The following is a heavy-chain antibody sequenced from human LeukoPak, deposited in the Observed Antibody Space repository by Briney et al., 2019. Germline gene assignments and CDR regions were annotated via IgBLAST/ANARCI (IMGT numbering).Heavy chain of an antibody. Sequence: GGSLRLSCAASGFTVSSNYMSWVRQAPGKGLEWVSVFYAGGSTYYADSVKGRFTISRDNAKNTLYLQMNSLRAEDTAVYYCARGPGWNYFVYWGRGTLVTVSS. CDR2: FYAGGST. D-gene: IGHD2-15*01. J-gene: IGHJ4*02. CDR1: GFTVSSNY. V-gene: IGHV3-66*01. CDR3: ARGPGWNYFVY.